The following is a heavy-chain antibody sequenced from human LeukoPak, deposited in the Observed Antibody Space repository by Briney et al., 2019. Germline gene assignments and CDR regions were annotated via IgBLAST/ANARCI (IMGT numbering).Heavy chain of an antibody. CDR1: GFAFSSYD. CDR2: FHADGET. CDR3: ARGSGPGVTTIDS. Sequence: PGGSLRLSCATSGFAFSSYDMHWVRQATGKGLEWVSAFHADGETFYSDSVRGRFTISRDNAKNSLNLQMNSLGVGDTAVYYCARGSGPGVTTIDSWGQGTLVTVSS. V-gene: IGHV3-13*01. J-gene: IGHJ4*02. D-gene: IGHD4-17*01.